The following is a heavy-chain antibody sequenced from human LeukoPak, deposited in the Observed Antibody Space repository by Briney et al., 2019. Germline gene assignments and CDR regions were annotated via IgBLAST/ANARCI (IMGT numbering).Heavy chain of an antibody. V-gene: IGHV4-34*01. D-gene: IGHD1-1*01. CDR3: ASLNETWFDP. Sequence: SETLSLTCAVSGYSISSGYYWSWIRQPPGKGLEWIGEINHSGSTNYNPSLKSRVTISVDTSKNQFSLKLSSVTAADTAVYYCASLNETWFDPWGQGTLVTVSS. CDR1: GYSISSGYY. J-gene: IGHJ5*02. CDR2: INHSGST.